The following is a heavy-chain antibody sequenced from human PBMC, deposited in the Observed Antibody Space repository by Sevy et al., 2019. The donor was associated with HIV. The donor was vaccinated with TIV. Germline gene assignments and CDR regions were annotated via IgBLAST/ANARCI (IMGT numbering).Heavy chain of an antibody. CDR2: IQYSGST. CDR1: GGSISTHY. V-gene: IGHV4-59*11. Sequence: SETLSLTCTVSGGSISTHYWSWIGQPPGKGLEWIGYIQYSGSTNNNPSLKSRVTISIDTSKNQFSLKLSSVTAADTAVYYCARVGAWYYGSTGNAFDIWGQGTMVTVSS. D-gene: IGHD3-10*01. J-gene: IGHJ3*02. CDR3: ARVGAWYYGSTGNAFDI.